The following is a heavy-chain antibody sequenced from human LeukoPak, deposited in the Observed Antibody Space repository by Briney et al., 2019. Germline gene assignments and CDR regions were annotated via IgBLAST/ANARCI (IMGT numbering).Heavy chain of an antibody. CDR3: ANVWDFGY. V-gene: IGHV3-7*01. J-gene: IGHJ4*02. D-gene: IGHD7-27*01. CDR2: IKGDGGEK. Sequence: GGSLGLSCAASGFTFSNYWMTWVRQSPGKGLEWVANIKGDGGEKYFSDSVRGRFSISRDNAKNSLYLEMNSLRADDTAIYYCANVWDFGYWGQGALVTVSS. CDR1: GFTFSNYW.